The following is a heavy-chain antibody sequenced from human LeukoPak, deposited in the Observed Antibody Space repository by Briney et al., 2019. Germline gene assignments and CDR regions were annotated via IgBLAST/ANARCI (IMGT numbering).Heavy chain of an antibody. CDR1: GGSISSYY. Sequence: PSETLSLTCTVSGGSISSYYWSWIWQPPGKGLEWIGYIYYSGSTNYNPSLKSRVTISEDTSKNQFSLKLSSVTAADTAVYYCAGQEYSSSSGYFGYWGQGTLVTVSS. J-gene: IGHJ4*02. V-gene: IGHV4-59*01. CDR3: AGQEYSSSSGYFGY. CDR2: IYYSGST. D-gene: IGHD6-6*01.